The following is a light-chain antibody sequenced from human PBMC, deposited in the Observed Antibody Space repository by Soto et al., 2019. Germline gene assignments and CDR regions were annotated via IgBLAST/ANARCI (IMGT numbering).Light chain of an antibody. V-gene: IGKV1-39*01. CDR1: QDIGAY. CDR3: QHSYSTRT. J-gene: IGKJ1*01. CDR2: AAS. Sequence: VHMTQSPSTLSASIGDRVTISCRASQDIGAYVNWYQHKQGKAPRVLMYAASNLKSGVPPRFSGSGVGRDFTLTISDLQPEDFATYYCQHSYSTRTFGQGTKVERK.